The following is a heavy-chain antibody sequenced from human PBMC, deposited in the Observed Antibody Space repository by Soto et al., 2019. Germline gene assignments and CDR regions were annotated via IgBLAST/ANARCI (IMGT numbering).Heavy chain of an antibody. J-gene: IGHJ4*02. CDR3: ARARGYDSSGYYRRFDY. V-gene: IGHV1-18*01. D-gene: IGHD3-22*01. CDR1: GYTFTSYG. Sequence: QAQLVQSGAEVKKPGASVKVSCKASGYTFTSYGISWVRQAPGQGLEWMGWISAYNGNTNYASKPQGGVTMTTDTSTSTVYMELCSLKSDDTAGYFWARARGYDSSGYYRRFDYWGQGTLVTVSS. CDR2: ISAYNGNT.